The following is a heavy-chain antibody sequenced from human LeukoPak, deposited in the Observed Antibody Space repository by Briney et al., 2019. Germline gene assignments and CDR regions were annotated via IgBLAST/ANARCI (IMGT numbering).Heavy chain of an antibody. Sequence: GGSLRLSCAASGFTFSSNYMSWVRQAPGKGLEWVSVIYSGGSTYYADSVKGRFTISRDNSKNTLYLQMNSLRAEDTAVYYCARLVTTHQGHYYYYYMDVWGKGTTVTVSS. CDR3: ARLVTTHQGHYYYYYMDV. CDR2: IYSGGST. J-gene: IGHJ6*03. V-gene: IGHV3-53*01. CDR1: GFTFSSNY. D-gene: IGHD1-1*01.